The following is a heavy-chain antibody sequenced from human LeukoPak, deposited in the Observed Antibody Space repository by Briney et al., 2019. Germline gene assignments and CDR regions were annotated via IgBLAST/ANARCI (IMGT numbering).Heavy chain of an antibody. D-gene: IGHD3-3*02. CDR2: VYYRGRS. CDR1: GDSINNYY. V-gene: IGHV4-59*01. CDR3: ARDLALGRHSAFDL. Sequence: ETLSLTCTVSGDSINNYYWSWIRQTPGKGLEWIGSVYYRGRSNYNPSLKSRVTIAVDTSKTQFSLKLDSVTAADTAVYYCARDLALGRHSAFDLWGQGT. J-gene: IGHJ3*01.